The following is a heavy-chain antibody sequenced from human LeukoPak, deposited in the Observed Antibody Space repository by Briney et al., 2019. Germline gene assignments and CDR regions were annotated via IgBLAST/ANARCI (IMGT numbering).Heavy chain of an antibody. CDR1: GFHFRLYN. D-gene: IGHD3-22*01. V-gene: IGHV3-23*01. Sequence: GGSLRLSCVGSGFHFRLYNMNWVRQAPGKGLEWVSGIPAGGTDRYYADSVKGRFTISRDNSKNTLYLQMNSLRAEDTAVYYCAKYYYDSSGYAPRAPFDYWGQGTLVTVSS. CDR2: IPAGGTDR. CDR3: AKYYYDSSGYAPRAPFDY. J-gene: IGHJ4*02.